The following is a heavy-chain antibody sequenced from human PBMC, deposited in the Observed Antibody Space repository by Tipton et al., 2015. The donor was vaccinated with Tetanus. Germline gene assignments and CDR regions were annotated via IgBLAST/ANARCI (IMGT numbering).Heavy chain of an antibody. CDR3: ADPYAKRKVNASPRLFYYYYYGMDV. CDR2: INHSGST. Sequence: TLSLTCAVYGGSFSGYYWSWIRQPPGKGLEWIGEINHSGSTNYNPSLKSRVTISVDTSKNQFSLKLSSVTAADTAVYYCADPYAKRKVNASPRLFYYYYYGMDVWGQGTTVTVSS. V-gene: IGHV4-34*01. D-gene: IGHD3-22*01. J-gene: IGHJ6*02. CDR1: GGSFSGYY.